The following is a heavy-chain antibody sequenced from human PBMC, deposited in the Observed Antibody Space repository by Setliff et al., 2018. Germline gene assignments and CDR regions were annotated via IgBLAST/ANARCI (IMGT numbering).Heavy chain of an antibody. CDR3: TRSRGPRVVLAADFDF. CDR2: ISPYSGES. CDR1: GFRFTSFG. D-gene: IGHD3-16*01. Sequence: ASVKVSCKTSGFRFTSFGFSWVRQAPGQGLEWMGWISPYSGESNYAQKFQDRLTVTADTSTKTAYMELRSLTSDDTAVYFCTRSRGPRVVLAADFDFWGQGTLVTVSS. V-gene: IGHV1-18*01. J-gene: IGHJ4*02.